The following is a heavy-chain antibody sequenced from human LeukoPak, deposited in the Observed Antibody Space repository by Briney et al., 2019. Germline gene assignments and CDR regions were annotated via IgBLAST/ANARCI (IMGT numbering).Heavy chain of an antibody. CDR3: ARTITMIVEDAFDI. D-gene: IGHD3-22*01. V-gene: IGHV4-39*01. CDR2: IYYSGNT. J-gene: IGHJ3*02. Sequence: PSETLSLTCTVSGGSISSSSYYWGWIRQPPGKGLEWIGSIYYSGNTYYSPSLKSRVTISVDTSKNQFSLKLSSVTAADTAVYYCARTITMIVEDAFDIWGQGTMVTVSS. CDR1: GGSISSSSYY.